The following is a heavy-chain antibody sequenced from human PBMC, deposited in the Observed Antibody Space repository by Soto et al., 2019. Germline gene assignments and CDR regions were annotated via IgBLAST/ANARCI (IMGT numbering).Heavy chain of an antibody. Sequence: QVQLVQSGAEVKKPGSSVRVSCQASGGTFTTYAFNWVRQAPGQGLEWMGGIIPMYNKPNYAPTFLGRVTISADPSTSTAYMALTTLRSEDTAVYSCARGYSGVYYYAMDVWGQGTTVTVSS. J-gene: IGHJ6*02. CDR3: ARGYSGVYYYAMDV. V-gene: IGHV1-69*01. CDR1: GGTFTTYA. D-gene: IGHD4-4*01. CDR2: IIPMYNKP.